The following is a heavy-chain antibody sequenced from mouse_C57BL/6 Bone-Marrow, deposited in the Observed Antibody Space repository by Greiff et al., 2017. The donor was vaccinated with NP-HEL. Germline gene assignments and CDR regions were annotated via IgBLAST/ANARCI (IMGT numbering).Heavy chain of an antibody. Sequence: EVQLQQSGPELVKPGASVKISCKASGYSFTDYNMNWVKQSNGKSLEWIGVINPNYGTTSYNQKFKGKATLTVDPSSSTAYMQLNSLTSEDSAVYYCARKRLRGGHYAMDYWGQGTSVTVSS. CDR2: INPNYGTT. CDR3: ARKRLRGGHYAMDY. V-gene: IGHV1-39*01. CDR1: GYSFTDYN. J-gene: IGHJ4*01. D-gene: IGHD2-2*01.